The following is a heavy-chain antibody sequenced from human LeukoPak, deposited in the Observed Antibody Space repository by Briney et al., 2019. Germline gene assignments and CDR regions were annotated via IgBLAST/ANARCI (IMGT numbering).Heavy chain of an antibody. CDR3: ARQSQRGYDFWSGYYSNWFDP. J-gene: IGHJ5*02. CDR1: GGSFSGYY. Sequence: SETLSLTCAVYGGSFSGYYWSWIRQPPGKGLGWMGEINHSGSTNYNPSLKSRVTISVDTSKNQFSLKLSSVTAADTPVYYCARQSQRGYDFWSGYYSNWFDPWGQGTLVTVSS. V-gene: IGHV4-34*01. CDR2: INHSGST. D-gene: IGHD3-3*01.